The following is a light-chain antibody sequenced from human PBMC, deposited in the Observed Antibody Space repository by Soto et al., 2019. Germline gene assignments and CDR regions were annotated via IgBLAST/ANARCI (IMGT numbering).Light chain of an antibody. V-gene: IGKV1-39*01. Sequence: IQMTQSPSTLSASVGDTVTITCRASQTISVSLAWYQQKPGKAPNLLIYDSSTLQSGVPSRFSGSGFGAEFTLTVSSLQPEDFATYYCQQSYSNPTWTFGQGTKVDIK. CDR2: DSS. J-gene: IGKJ1*01. CDR3: QQSYSNPTWT. CDR1: QTISVS.